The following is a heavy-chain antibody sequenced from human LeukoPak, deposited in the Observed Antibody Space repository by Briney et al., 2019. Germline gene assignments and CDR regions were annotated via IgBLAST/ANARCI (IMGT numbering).Heavy chain of an antibody. V-gene: IGHV3-30*02. CDR3: AKDTSVGAFDI. Sequence: GGSLRLSCAASGFTFSSYGMHWVRQAPGKGLEWVAIIRYDGSNKHYADSVKGRFTISRDNSKNTLDLQMNSLRAEDTTVYYCAKDTSVGAFDIWGQGTMVTVSS. CDR1: GFTFSSYG. J-gene: IGHJ3*02. CDR2: IRYDGSNK. D-gene: IGHD5/OR15-5a*01.